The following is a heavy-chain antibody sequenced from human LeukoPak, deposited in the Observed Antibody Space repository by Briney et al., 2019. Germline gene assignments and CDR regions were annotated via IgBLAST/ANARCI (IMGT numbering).Heavy chain of an antibody. CDR2: IKQDGSEK. CDR1: GFTFTSYW. Sequence: PGGSLRLSCAASGFTFTSYWLSWVRQAPGKGLEWVANIKQDGSEKNYVDSVKGRFTISRDDAKNSLYLQMNSLRAADTAVYYCARTGDPGGYYYYYMDVWGKGTTVTVSS. CDR3: ARTGDPGGYYYYYMDV. J-gene: IGHJ6*03. D-gene: IGHD2-21*02. V-gene: IGHV3-7*01.